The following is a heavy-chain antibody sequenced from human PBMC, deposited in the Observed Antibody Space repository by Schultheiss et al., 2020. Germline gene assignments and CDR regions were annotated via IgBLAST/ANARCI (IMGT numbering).Heavy chain of an antibody. J-gene: IGHJ3*02. Sequence: GGSLRLSCAASGFTFSSYSMNWVRQAPGKGLEWVSYISSSSSTIYYADSVKGRFTISRDNAKNSLYLQMNSLRAEDTAVYYCASSGGYDSSGYYDAFDIWGKGTMVTVSS. CDR3: ASSGGYDSSGYYDAFDI. CDR2: ISSSSSTI. CDR1: GFTFSSYS. D-gene: IGHD3-22*01. V-gene: IGHV3-48*01.